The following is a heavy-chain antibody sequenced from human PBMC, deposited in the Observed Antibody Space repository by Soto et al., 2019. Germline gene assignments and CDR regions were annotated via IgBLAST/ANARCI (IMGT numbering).Heavy chain of an antibody. CDR1: GYTFDSYA. CDR2: ISAYNGNT. Sequence: EASVKVSCKASGYTFDSYAISWMRQAPGQGLEWMGWISAYNGNTNYAQKLQGRVTMTTDTSTSTAYMELRSLRSDDTAVYYCARDPPPPDYWGQGTLVTVSS. CDR3: ARDPPPPDY. V-gene: IGHV1-18*01. J-gene: IGHJ4*02.